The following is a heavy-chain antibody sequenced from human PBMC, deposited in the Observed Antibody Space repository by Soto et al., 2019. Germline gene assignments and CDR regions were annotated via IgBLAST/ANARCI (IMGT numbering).Heavy chain of an antibody. CDR2: INAYNGNT. D-gene: IGHD2-8*01. Sequence: VKVSCKASGYTFTSYGISWVRQAPGQGLEWMGRINAYNGNTNYAQKLQGRVTMTRDTSTSTVYMELSSLRSEDTAVYYCARDAEGVYTYYYYMDVWGKGTTVTVSS. V-gene: IGHV1-18*01. CDR1: GYTFTSYG. J-gene: IGHJ6*03. CDR3: ARDAEGVYTYYYYMDV.